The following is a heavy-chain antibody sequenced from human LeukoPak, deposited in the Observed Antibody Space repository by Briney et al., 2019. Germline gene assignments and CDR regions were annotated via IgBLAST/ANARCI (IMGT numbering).Heavy chain of an antibody. CDR2: THYSGSS. CDR3: ARCGRNNRGYYNMED. V-gene: IGHV4-59*01. J-gene: IGHJ6*03. Sequence: PSETLSLTCTVSGGSISGYSWSWIRQPPGKGLEWIGYTHYSGSSNYNPSLKSRVTISVDTSKNQFSLKVSSVTAADTAVYYCARCGRNNRGYYNMEDWGKGNTVTVSS. D-gene: IGHD2/OR15-2a*01. CDR1: GGSISGYS.